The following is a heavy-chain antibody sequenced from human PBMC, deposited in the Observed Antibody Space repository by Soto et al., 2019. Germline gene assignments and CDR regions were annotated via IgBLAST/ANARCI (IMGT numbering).Heavy chain of an antibody. J-gene: IGHJ4*02. CDR2: IYWDDDK. CDR3: AHKGGGDRILDY. V-gene: IGHV2-5*02. Sequence: QITLKESGPTLVKPTQTLTLTCTFSGFSLSTRGVGVGWIRQPPGKALEWLALIYWDDDKRYSPSLKSRLTITQDPSKNQVVLTMTNMDPVDTATYYWAHKGGGDRILDYWGQGTLVTVSS. D-gene: IGHD3-16*01. CDR1: GFSLSTRGVG.